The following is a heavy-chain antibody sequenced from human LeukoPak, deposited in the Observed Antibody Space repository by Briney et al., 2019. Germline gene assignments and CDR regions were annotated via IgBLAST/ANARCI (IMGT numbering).Heavy chain of an antibody. J-gene: IGHJ4*02. CDR3: ARDRGPRTGFMVREAYDY. V-gene: IGHV3-74*01. CDR2: INTDGSIT. Sequence: GGSLRLSCAASGLTFSSHWMHWVRQAPGKGLVWVSRINTDGSITNYADSVKGRFSISRDNAKNTLYLQMSSLRAEDTAVYYCARDRGPRTGFMVREAYDYWGQGTLVTVSS. D-gene: IGHD3-10*01. CDR1: GLTFSSHW.